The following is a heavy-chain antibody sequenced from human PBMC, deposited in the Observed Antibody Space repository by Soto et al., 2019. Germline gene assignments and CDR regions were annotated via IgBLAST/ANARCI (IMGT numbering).Heavy chain of an antibody. CDR1: GFTLSSYW. Sequence: EVQLVESGGGLIQPGGSLILSCVASGFTLSSYWMHWFRQAPGKGLVWVSRVNTDGSGTTYADAVKGRFTISRDNAKNTVFLQMYSLRAEDTAVYYCARQGLAGGDYWGQGTLVTVSS. V-gene: IGHV3-74*01. CDR3: ARQGLAGGDY. CDR2: VNTDGSGT. J-gene: IGHJ4*02.